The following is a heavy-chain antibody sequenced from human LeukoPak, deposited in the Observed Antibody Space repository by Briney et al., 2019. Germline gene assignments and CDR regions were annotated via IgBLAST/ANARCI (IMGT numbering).Heavy chain of an antibody. CDR3: ARAAPLGYCSSTSCYGVDY. J-gene: IGHJ4*02. V-gene: IGHV4-34*01. Sequence: SETLSLTCAVYGVSFSGYYWSWIRQPPGKGLEWIGEINHSGSTNYNPSLKSRVTISVDTSKNQFSLKLSSVTAADTAVYYCARAAPLGYCSSTSCYGVDYWGQGTLVTVSS. D-gene: IGHD2-2*01. CDR1: GVSFSGYY. CDR2: INHSGST.